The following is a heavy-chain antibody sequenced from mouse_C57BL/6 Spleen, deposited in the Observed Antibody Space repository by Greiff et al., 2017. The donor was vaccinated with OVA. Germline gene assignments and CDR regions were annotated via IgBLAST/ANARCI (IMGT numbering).Heavy chain of an antibody. Sequence: EVKLVESGGDLVKPGGSLKLSCAASGFIFSSYGMSWVRQTPDKRLEWVATISSGGSYTYYPDSVKGRFTISRDNAKNTLYLQMSSLKSEDTAMYYCARHDSFDYWGQGTTLTVSS. D-gene: IGHD3-2*01. CDR2: ISSGGSYT. V-gene: IGHV5-6*02. CDR3: ARHDSFDY. CDR1: GFIFSSYG. J-gene: IGHJ2*01.